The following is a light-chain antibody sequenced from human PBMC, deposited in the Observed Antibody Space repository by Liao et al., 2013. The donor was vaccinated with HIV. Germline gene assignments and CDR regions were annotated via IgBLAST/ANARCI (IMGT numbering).Light chain of an antibody. CDR2: FNS. CDR3: QVWDSSSDSGV. CDR1: NIGSKS. J-gene: IGLJ1*01. V-gene: IGLV3-21*04. Sequence: SYVLTQPPSVSVAPGETASITCGGNNIGSKSVHWYQQKPGQAPVLVIYFNSDRPSGIPERISGSNSGNTATLTISRVEAGDEADYYCQVWDSSSDSGVFGTGTKVTVL.